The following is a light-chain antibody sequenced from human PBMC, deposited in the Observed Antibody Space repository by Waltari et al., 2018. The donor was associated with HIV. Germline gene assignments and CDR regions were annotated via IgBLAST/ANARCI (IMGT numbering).Light chain of an antibody. Sequence: QSALTQPASGSGSPGQEITISCTGTSSNVGSDDLGAWYQQHPGEAPKLIIYEVTKRPSGVSNRFSGSKSGNPASLTISGLQAEDEADYYCCSCPRSGIRYVFGTGTKVTVL. CDR2: EVT. J-gene: IGLJ1*01. CDR3: CSCPRSGIRYV. V-gene: IGLV2-23*02. CDR1: SSNVGSDDL.